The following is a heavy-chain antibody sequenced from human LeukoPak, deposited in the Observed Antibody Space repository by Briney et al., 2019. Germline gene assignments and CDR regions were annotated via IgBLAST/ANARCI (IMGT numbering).Heavy chain of an antibody. CDR2: ISYDGSNK. J-gene: IGHJ3*02. Sequence: PGGSLRLSCAASGFTFSSYAMHWVRQAPGKGLEWVAIISYDGSNKYYADSVKGRFTISRDNSENTLYLQMNSLRAEDTAVYYCARTSSYAFDIWGQGTMVTVFS. V-gene: IGHV3-30*14. CDR3: ARTSSYAFDI. CDR1: GFTFSSYA.